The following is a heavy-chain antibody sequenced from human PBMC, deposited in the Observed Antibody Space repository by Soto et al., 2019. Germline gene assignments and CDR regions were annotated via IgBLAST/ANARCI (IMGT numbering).Heavy chain of an antibody. CDR2: MNPNSGNT. V-gene: IGHV1-8*01. Sequence: QVQLVQSGAEVKKPGASVKVSCKASGYTFTSYDINWVRQATGQGLEWVGWMNPNSGNTGYAQKFQGRVTMTRNTSISTAYMELSSLRSEDTAVYYCARGRYSNYYYYMDVWGKGTTVTVSS. CDR3: ARGRYSNYYYYMDV. J-gene: IGHJ6*03. D-gene: IGHD4-4*01. CDR1: GYTFTSYD.